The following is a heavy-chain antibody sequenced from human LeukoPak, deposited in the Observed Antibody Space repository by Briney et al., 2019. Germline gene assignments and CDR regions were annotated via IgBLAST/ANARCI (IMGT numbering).Heavy chain of an antibody. V-gene: IGHV3-53*01. CDR1: GFPFSNKC. CDR2: TYGDDGA. D-gene: IGHD3-16*02. CDR3: AKDLMITFGGVIGDFDY. J-gene: IGHJ4*02. Sequence: GSLKLSFATSGFPFSNKCISWVRPAPGKGLEWVPRTYGDDGAYYSDSVKGRFTISRDNSKNTLYLQMNSLRAEDTAVYYCAKDLMITFGGVIGDFDYWGQGTLVTVSS.